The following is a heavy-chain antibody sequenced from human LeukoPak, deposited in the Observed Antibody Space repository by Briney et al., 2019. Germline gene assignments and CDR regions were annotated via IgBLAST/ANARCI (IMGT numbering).Heavy chain of an antibody. V-gene: IGHV3-23*01. Sequence: GGSLRLSCAASGFTFSSYAMSWVRQAPGKGLEWVSAISGSGGSTYYADSVKGRFTISRDNSKNTLYLQMNSLRAEDAAVYYCAKSPFYSSSSLLFYDYWGQGTLVTVSS. CDR1: GFTFSSYA. D-gene: IGHD6-6*01. CDR2: ISGSGGST. CDR3: AKSPFYSSSSLLFYDY. J-gene: IGHJ4*02.